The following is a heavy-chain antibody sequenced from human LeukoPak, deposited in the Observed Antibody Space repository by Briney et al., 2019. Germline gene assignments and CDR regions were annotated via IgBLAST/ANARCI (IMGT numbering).Heavy chain of an antibody. D-gene: IGHD3-3*01. CDR3: ARDLGTRFANSFDI. Sequence: ASVKVSCEASGYTFTDYWIQWVRQAPGQGLEWMGWIDPKTGDTHYAQMFQGRVTMTRDTSISTAYMELSRLRSDDTAVFYCARDLGTRFANSFDIWGHGATVTVSS. J-gene: IGHJ3*02. V-gene: IGHV1-2*02. CDR1: GYTFTDYW. CDR2: IDPKTGDT.